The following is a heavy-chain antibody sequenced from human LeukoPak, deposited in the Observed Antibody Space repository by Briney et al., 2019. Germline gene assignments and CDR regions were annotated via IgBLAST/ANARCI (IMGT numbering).Heavy chain of an antibody. D-gene: IGHD6-13*01. CDR1: GGSVISNRHY. V-gene: IGHV4-61*09. CDR3: ARHDYDWGPRPQQLVPLYFDY. J-gene: IGHJ4*02. Sequence: SETLSLTCTVSGGSVISNRHYWSWIRQPAGKGLEWIGHIYSSGNTKYNPSLKSRLTMSIDSSKNQLSLKLNSVTAADTAVYYCARHDYDWGPRPQQLVPLYFDYWGQGTLVTVSS. CDR2: IYSSGNT.